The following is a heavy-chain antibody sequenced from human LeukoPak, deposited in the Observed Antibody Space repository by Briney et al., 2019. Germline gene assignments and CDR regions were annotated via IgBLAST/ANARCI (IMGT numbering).Heavy chain of an antibody. CDR1: GGSISSGGYS. CDR2: IYHNGNT. V-gene: IGHV4-30-2*01. D-gene: IGHD5-18*01. J-gene: IGHJ4*02. CDR3: ASGGYSYGFDY. Sequence: SETLSLTCTVSGGSISSGGYSWSWIRQPPGKGLEWIGYIYHNGNTYYSPSLKSRVTISVDRSKNQLSLKLSSVTAADTAMYYCASGGYSYGFDYWGQGTLVTVSS.